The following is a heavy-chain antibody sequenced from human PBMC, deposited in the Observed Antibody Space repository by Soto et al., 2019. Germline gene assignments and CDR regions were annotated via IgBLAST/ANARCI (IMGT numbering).Heavy chain of an antibody. CDR2: ISGSGGST. CDR3: AKDLMATKLGALDI. D-gene: IGHD7-27*01. Sequence: GGSLRLSCAASGFTFSSYAMSWVRQAPGRGLEWVSAISGSGGSTYYADSVKGRFTISRDNSKNTLYLQMNSLRAEDTAVYYCAKDLMATKLGALDIWGQGTMVTVSS. J-gene: IGHJ3*02. CDR1: GFTFSSYA. V-gene: IGHV3-23*01.